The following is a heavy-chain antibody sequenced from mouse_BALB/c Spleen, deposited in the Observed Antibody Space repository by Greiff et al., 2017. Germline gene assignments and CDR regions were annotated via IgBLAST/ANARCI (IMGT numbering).Heavy chain of an antibody. V-gene: IGHV1-9*01. J-gene: IGHJ4*01. CDR2: ILPGSGST. D-gene: IGHD2-10*01. CDR1: GYTFSSYW. Sequence: QVQLQQSGAELMKPGASVKISCKATGYTFSSYWIEWVKQRPGHGLEWIGEILPGSGSTNYNEKFKGKATFTADTSSNTAYMQLSSLTSEDSAVYYCARRPYSVCAMDYWGQGTSVTVSS. CDR3: ARRPYSVCAMDY.